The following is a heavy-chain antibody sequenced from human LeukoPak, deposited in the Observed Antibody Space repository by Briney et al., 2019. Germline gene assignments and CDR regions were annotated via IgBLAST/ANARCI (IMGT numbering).Heavy chain of an antibody. CDR1: GYTFTGYY. CDR3: ARDLSSVVVPAAILGGPTDY. V-gene: IGHV1-2*02. Sequence: ASVKVSCKASGYTFTGYYMHWVRQAPGQELEWMGWINPNSGGTNYAQKFQGRVTMTRDTSISTAYMELSRLRSDDTAVYYCARDLSSVVVPAAILGGPTDYWGQGTLVTVSS. J-gene: IGHJ4*02. D-gene: IGHD2-2*01. CDR2: INPNSGGT.